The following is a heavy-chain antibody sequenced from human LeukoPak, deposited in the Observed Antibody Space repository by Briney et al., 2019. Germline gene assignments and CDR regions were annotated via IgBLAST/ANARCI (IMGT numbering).Heavy chain of an antibody. CDR3: ARDADIVALGYFDY. Sequence: GGSLRLSCAASGFTFSNYAMNWVRQAPGKGLEWISYIRSSPSTIHYAHSVKGRFTISRDNSKNTLYLQMNSLRAEDTAVYYCARDADIVALGYFDYWGQGTLVTVSS. V-gene: IGHV3-48*01. J-gene: IGHJ4*02. D-gene: IGHD5-12*01. CDR1: GFTFSNYA. CDR2: IRSSPSTI.